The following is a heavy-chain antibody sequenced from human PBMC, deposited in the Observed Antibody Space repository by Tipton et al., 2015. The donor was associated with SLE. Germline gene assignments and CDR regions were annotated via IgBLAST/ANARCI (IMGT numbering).Heavy chain of an antibody. CDR3: ASTFATGY. CDR2: VSSDATTT. D-gene: IGHD1-1*01. J-gene: IGHJ4*02. Sequence: SLRLSCVASGFAFSTHWIHWVRQAPGKGLVWVSSVSSDATTTTYADSVKGRFTTSRDNAKNTVYLQMNSLRAEDTAVYYCASTFATGYWGQGMLVTVSS. V-gene: IGHV3-74*01. CDR1: GFAFSTHW.